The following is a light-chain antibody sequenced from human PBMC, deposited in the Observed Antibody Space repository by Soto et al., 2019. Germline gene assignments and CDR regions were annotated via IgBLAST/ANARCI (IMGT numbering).Light chain of an antibody. CDR3: QQYGTSPPIT. V-gene: IGKV3-20*01. Sequence: EIVLTQSPGTLSLSPGERATLSCMASQSVSNSLAWYQQKPGQAPRLLISGASRRATAIPGRFSASGSGTDFTLTISRLEPEDFAVYYCQQYGTSPPITFGQGTRLEIK. CDR1: QSVSNS. J-gene: IGKJ5*01. CDR2: GAS.